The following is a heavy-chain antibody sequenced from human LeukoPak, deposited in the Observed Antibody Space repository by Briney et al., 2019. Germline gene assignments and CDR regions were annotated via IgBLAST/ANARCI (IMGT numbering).Heavy chain of an antibody. D-gene: IGHD4-17*01. CDR1: GFTFSSYS. V-gene: IGHV3-21*01. Sequence: PGGSLRLSCAASGFTFSSYSINWVRQAPGKGLEWVSSISSSSSYIYYADSVKGRFTISRDNAKNSLYPQMNSLRAEDTAVYYCARDFRGYYGDFDYWGQGTLVTVSS. J-gene: IGHJ4*02. CDR2: ISSSSSYI. CDR3: ARDFRGYYGDFDY.